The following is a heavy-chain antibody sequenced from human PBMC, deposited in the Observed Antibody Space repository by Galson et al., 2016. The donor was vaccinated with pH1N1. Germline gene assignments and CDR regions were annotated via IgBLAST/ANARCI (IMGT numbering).Heavy chain of an antibody. CDR2: INSDGSSR. J-gene: IGHJ3*02. D-gene: IGHD4/OR15-4a*01. CDR3: TRDRAFDDYGGASDI. Sequence: SLRLSCAASGFTFSRYWMHWVRQGPGKGLVWVSRINSDGSSRSHADSVEGRFTISRDNAKKTLYLQMNSLRAEDTGVYYCTRDRAFDDYGGASDIWGQGTMVTVSS. V-gene: IGHV3-74*01. CDR1: GFTFSRYW.